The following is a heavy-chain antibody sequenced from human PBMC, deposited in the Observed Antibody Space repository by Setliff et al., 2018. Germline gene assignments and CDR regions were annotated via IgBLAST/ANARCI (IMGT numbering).Heavy chain of an antibody. CDR2: VYDSGTT. V-gene: IGHV4-39*01. D-gene: IGHD2-2*01. Sequence: SETLSLTCTVPGGSVSSISYYWGWIRQPPGKGLEWIGTVYDSGTTYYNPSLKSRVTIFVDTSKNQFSLNLNSVTAADTGVYYCASCRYQVPYDYWGQGILVTVSS. CDR1: GGSVSSISYY. J-gene: IGHJ4*02. CDR3: ASCRYQVPYDY.